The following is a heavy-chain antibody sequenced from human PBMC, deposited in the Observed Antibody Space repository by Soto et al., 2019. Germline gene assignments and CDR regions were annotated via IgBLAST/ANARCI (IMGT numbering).Heavy chain of an antibody. CDR3: ARAPYCGSTSCYAAYYGMDV. Sequence: GGSLRLSCAASGFTFSSYGMHWVRQAPGKGLEWVAVIWYDGSNKYYADSVKGLFTISRDNSKNTLYLQMNSLRAEDTAVYYCARAPYCGSTSCYAAYYGMDVWGQGTPVTVSS. V-gene: IGHV3-33*01. CDR2: IWYDGSNK. J-gene: IGHJ6*02. D-gene: IGHD2-2*01. CDR1: GFTFSSYG.